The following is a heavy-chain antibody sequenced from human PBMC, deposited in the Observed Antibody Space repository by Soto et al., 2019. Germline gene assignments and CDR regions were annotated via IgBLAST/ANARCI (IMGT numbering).Heavy chain of an antibody. CDR3: AKPRNERTVILSGLDV. V-gene: IGHV3-23*01. D-gene: IGHD2-15*01. Sequence: GGSLRLSCAASGFTFSSYAMSWVRQAPGKGLEWVSAISGGGASTYYADSVKGRFTISRDNSKNTLYLQMNSLRAEDTAVYYCAKPRNERTVILSGLDVWGQGNTVNVS. CDR1: GFTFSSYA. J-gene: IGHJ6*02. CDR2: ISGGGAST.